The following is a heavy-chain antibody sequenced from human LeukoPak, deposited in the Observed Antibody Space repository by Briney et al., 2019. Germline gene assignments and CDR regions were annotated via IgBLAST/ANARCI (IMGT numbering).Heavy chain of an antibody. J-gene: IGHJ6*02. CDR3: ARHHWGVACPGYYYYYGMDV. CDR2: IDTSGSYT. Sequence: GESLQISCKGSGDSFTSYWSSWVRQLPGKGLEWMGRIDTSGSYTNYSPSFQGHVTISADKSISTAYLQWSSLKASDNAMYYSARHHWGVACPGYYYYYGMDVWGQGTTVTVSS. D-gene: IGHD7-27*01. CDR1: GDSFTSYW. V-gene: IGHV5-10-1*01.